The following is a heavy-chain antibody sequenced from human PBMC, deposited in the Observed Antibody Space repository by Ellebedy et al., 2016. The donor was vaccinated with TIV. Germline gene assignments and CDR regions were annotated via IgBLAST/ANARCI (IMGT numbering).Heavy chain of an antibody. CDR3: ARGYDSSGYSSCFDY. V-gene: IGHV1-18*01. CDR1: GYTFISYG. CDR2: ISAYNGNT. J-gene: IGHJ4*02. D-gene: IGHD3-22*01. Sequence: AASVKVSCKASGYTFISYGISWVRQAPGQGLEWMGWISAYNGNTNYAQKLQGRVTMPTDTSTSTAYMELRSLRSDDTAVYYCARGYDSSGYSSCFDYWGQGTLVTVSS.